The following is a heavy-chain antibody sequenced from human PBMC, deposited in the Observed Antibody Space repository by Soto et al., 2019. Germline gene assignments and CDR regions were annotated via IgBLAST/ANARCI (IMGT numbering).Heavy chain of an antibody. CDR1: GFTFTSYW. CDR3: ARPSSLEGSGMGWFDP. CDR2: IHPSDSDT. V-gene: IGHV5-51*01. J-gene: IGHJ5*02. D-gene: IGHD2-15*01. Sequence: PGESLKISCKGSGFTFTSYWIGWVRQIPGKGLEWMGIIHPSDSDTRYSPSFQGQVTISVDKSISTAYLQWSSLKASDTAMYYCARPSSLEGSGMGWFDPWGQGTLVTVSS.